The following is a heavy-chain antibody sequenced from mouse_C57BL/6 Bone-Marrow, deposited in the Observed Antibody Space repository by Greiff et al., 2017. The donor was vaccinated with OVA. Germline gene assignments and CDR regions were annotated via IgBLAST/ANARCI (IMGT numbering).Heavy chain of an antibody. D-gene: IGHD1-1*01. V-gene: IGHV5-12*01. Sequence: EVKVVESGGGLVQPGGSLKLSCAASGFTFSDYYMYWVRQTPEKRLEWVAYISNGGGSTYYPDTVKGRFTISRDNAKNTLYLQMSRLKSEDTAMYYCARRPVVVSYYAMDYWGQGTSVTVSS. CDR1: GFTFSDYY. CDR3: ARRPVVVSYYAMDY. J-gene: IGHJ4*01. CDR2: ISNGGGST.